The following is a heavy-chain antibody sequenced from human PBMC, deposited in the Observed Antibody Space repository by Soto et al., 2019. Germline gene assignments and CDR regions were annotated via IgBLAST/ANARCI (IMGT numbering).Heavy chain of an antibody. J-gene: IGHJ4*02. CDR1: GFTFSNND. Sequence: PGGSLRLSCEASGFTFSNNDMHWVRQAPGKGLEWVAVIWFDGRNKYYADSVRGRFTISRDNSKNTLYLQMNSLRAEDTAVYYCARGLPNIVIVPPAAQLEIDYWGQGTLVTVSS. CDR3: ARGLPNIVIVPPAAQLEIDY. CDR2: IWFDGRNK. V-gene: IGHV3-33*01. D-gene: IGHD2-2*01.